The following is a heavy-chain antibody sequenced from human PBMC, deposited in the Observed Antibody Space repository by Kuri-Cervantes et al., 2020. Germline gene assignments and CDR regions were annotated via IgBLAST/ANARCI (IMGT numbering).Heavy chain of an antibody. V-gene: IGHV1-8*02. D-gene: IGHD6-13*01. Sequence: ASVKVSCKASGYTFTSYGINWVRQATGQGLEWMGWMNPNSGNTGYAQKFRGRVTMTRNTSISTAYMELSSLRSEDTAVYYCARGPPAAAGTLNYWGQGTLVTVSS. CDR2: MNPNSGNT. CDR3: ARGPPAAAGTLNY. J-gene: IGHJ4*02. CDR1: GYTFTSYG.